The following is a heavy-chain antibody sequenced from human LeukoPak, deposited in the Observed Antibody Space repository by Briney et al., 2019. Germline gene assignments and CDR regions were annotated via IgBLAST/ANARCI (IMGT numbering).Heavy chain of an antibody. V-gene: IGHV1-69*04. CDR3: AREVYSSGSGFDP. CDR1: GGTFSSYA. J-gene: IGHJ5*02. Sequence: SVKVSCKASGGTFSSYAISWVRQAPGQGLEWMGRIIPILGIANYAQKFQGRVMITADKSTSTAYMELSSLRSEDTAVYYCAREVYSSGSGFDPWGQGTLVTVSS. D-gene: IGHD6-19*01. CDR2: IIPILGIA.